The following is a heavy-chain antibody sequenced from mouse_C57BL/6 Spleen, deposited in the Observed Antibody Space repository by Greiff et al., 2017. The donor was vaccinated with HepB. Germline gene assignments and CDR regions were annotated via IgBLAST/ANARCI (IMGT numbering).Heavy chain of an antibody. V-gene: IGHV1-59*01. J-gene: IGHJ3*01. CDR2: IDPSDSYT. CDR1: GYTFTSYW. D-gene: IGHD3-2*02. CDR3: ARQAQATGFAY. Sequence: VQLQQPGAELVRPGTSVKSSCKASGYTFTSYWMHWVKQRPGQGLEWIGVIDPSDSYTNYNQKFKGKATLTVDTSSSTAYMQLSSLTSEDSAVYYCARQAQATGFAYWGQGTLVTVSA.